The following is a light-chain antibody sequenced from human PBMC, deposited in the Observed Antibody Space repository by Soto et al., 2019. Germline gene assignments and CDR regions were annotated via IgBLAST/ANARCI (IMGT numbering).Light chain of an antibody. CDR2: GAS. Sequence: EIVLTQSPGTLSFSPLERVTLSCRPSQSLSSTYLAWYQQKPGQAPRLLIYGASSRATGIPDRFSGSGSGTDFTLTISRLEPENFAVYYCQQYAYSPQTFGQGTKVDIK. CDR1: QSLSSTY. V-gene: IGKV3-20*01. CDR3: QQYAYSPQT. J-gene: IGKJ1*01.